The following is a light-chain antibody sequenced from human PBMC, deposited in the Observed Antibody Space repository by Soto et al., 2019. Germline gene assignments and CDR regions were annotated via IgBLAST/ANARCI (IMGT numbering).Light chain of an antibody. CDR2: TNN. CDR1: SSNIGSNT. CDR3: AAWDDSLKGAV. V-gene: IGLV1-44*01. J-gene: IGLJ7*01. Sequence: QSVLTQPPSESGTPGQRVTISCSGSSSNIGSNTVNWYQQLPGTAPKLLINTNNQRPSGVPDRFSGSKSGTSAFLAISGLQSEDEADYYCAAWDDSLKGAVFGGGTQLTVL.